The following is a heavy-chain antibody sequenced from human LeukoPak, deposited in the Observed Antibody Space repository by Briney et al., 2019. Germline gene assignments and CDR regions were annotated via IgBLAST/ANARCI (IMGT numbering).Heavy chain of an antibody. CDR3: AREDRDYGDPFDY. CDR1: GGSISSGSYY. D-gene: IGHD4-17*01. Sequence: PSQTLSLTCTVSGGSISSGSYYWSWIRQPAGKGLEWIGRIYTSGSTNCNPSLKSRVTISVDTSKNQFSLKLSSVTAADTAVYYCAREDRDYGDPFDYWGQGTLVTVSS. J-gene: IGHJ4*02. V-gene: IGHV4-61*02. CDR2: IYTSGST.